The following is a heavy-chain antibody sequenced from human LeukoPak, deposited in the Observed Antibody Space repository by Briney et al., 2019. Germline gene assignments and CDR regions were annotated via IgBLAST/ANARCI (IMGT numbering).Heavy chain of an antibody. D-gene: IGHD2-2*01. Sequence: SETLSLTCTVSGGSISSYYWSWIRQPPGKGLEWIGYIYYSGSTNYNPSLKSRVTISVDTSKNQLSLKLSSVTAADTAVYYCARGPYCSSTSCYWSWYNWFDPWGQGTLVTVSS. J-gene: IGHJ5*02. CDR1: GGSISSYY. V-gene: IGHV4-59*01. CDR3: ARGPYCSSTSCYWSWYNWFDP. CDR2: IYYSGST.